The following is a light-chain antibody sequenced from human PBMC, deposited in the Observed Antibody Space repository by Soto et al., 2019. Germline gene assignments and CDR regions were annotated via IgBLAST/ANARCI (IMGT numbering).Light chain of an antibody. V-gene: IGLV2-14*01. Sequence: QSALTQAASVSGSPGQSITITCTGTSSDVGGYNYVSWYQQHPGKAPKLMIYDVSNRPSGVSNRFSGSKSGNTASLTISGLQGEDEADYYCSSYTSSSTVVFGGGTKLTVL. CDR2: DVS. J-gene: IGLJ2*01. CDR3: SSYTSSSTVV. CDR1: SSDVGGYNY.